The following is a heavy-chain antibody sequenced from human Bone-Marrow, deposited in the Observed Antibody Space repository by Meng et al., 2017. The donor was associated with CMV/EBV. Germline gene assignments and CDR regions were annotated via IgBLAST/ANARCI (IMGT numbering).Heavy chain of an antibody. CDR3: ARICVTGAACYHFDY. CDR1: GFTFSSYE. CDR2: ISSSSSYI. D-gene: IGHD1-14*01. J-gene: IGHJ4*02. V-gene: IGHV3-21*01. Sequence: GESLKISCAASGFTFSSYEMNWVRQAPGKGLEWVSSISSSSSYIYYADSVKGRFTISRDNAKNSLDLQMNSLRVDDTAVYYCARICVTGAACYHFDYWGQGTLVTVSS.